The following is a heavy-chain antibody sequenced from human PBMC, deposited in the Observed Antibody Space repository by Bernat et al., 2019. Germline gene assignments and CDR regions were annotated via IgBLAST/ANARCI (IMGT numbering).Heavy chain of an antibody. D-gene: IGHD3-16*02. CDR2: IKSKTDGGTT. Sequence: EVQLVESGGGLVKPGGSLRLSCAASGFTFSNAWMSWVRQAPGKGLEWVGRIKSKTDGGTTDYAAPVKGRFTISRDDSKNTLYLQMNSLNTEDTAVYYCTTVWIWGSYRPLTPGYWGQGTLVTVSS. CDR3: TTVWIWGSYRPLTPGY. CDR1: GFTFSNAW. V-gene: IGHV3-15*01. J-gene: IGHJ4*02.